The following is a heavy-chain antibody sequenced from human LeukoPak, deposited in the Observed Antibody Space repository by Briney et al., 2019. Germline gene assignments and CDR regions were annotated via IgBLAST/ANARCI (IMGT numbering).Heavy chain of an antibody. J-gene: IGHJ4*02. CDR3: ARAQYLFGWNLDY. V-gene: IGHV4-34*01. CDR1: GLTFSSHW. CDR2: INHSGST. D-gene: IGHD6-19*01. Sequence: GSLRLSCAASGLTFSSHWMHWVRQAPGKGLEWIGEINHSGSTNYNPSLKSRVTISVDKSKNEFSLKLSSVTAADTAVYYCARAQYLFGWNLDYWGQGTLVTVSS.